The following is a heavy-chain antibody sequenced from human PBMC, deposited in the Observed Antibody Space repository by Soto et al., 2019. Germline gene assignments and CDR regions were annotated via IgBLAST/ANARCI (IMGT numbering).Heavy chain of an antibody. CDR2: IYYSGST. Sequence: SETLSLTCTVSGGSISSGGYYWSWIRQRPGKGLEWIVYIYYSGSTYYNPSLKSRVTISVDTSKNQFSLKLSSVTAADTAVYYCAREEVTRHFGYWGQGTLVTSPQ. V-gene: IGHV4-31*03. J-gene: IGHJ4*02. CDR3: AREEVTRHFGY. CDR1: GGSISSGGYY.